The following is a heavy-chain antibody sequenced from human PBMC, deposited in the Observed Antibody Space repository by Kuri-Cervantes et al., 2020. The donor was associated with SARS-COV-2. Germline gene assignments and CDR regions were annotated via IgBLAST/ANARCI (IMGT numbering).Heavy chain of an antibody. J-gene: IGHJ4*02. D-gene: IGHD3-22*01. CDR2: ISYDGSNK. CDR3: AKDPTYSDSSGTFDY. Sequence: GGSLRLSCAASGFTFSTYGLHWVRQAPGKGLEWVAVISYDGSNKYYADSVKGRFTISRGNSKNTLYLQMNSLRAEDTAVYYCAKDPTYSDSSGTFDYWGQGTLVTVSS. CDR1: GFTFSTYG. V-gene: IGHV3-30*18.